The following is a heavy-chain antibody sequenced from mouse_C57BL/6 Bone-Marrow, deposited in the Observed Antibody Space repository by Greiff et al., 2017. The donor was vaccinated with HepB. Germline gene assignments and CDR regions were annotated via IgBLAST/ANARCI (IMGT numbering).Heavy chain of an antibody. D-gene: IGHD3-2*02. J-gene: IGHJ2*01. CDR1: GFTFSDYY. Sequence: EVKLVESGGGLVQPGGSLKLSCAASGFTFSDYYMYWVRQTPEKRLEWVAYISNGGGSTYYPDTVKGRFTITRDNAKNTLYLQMSRLKSEDTAMYYCARHPDSSGFYFDDWGHGTTLTVAS. V-gene: IGHV5-12*01. CDR2: ISNGGGST. CDR3: ARHPDSSGFYFDD.